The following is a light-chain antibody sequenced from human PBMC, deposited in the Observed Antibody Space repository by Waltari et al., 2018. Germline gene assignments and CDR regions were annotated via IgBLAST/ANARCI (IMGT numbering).Light chain of an antibody. J-gene: IGKJ1*01. CDR3: QQYNLWPWT. CDR2: AAS. Sequence: EIVMTQSPVTLSVSPVERATLSCRASQSVGTNSAWYQQKPGQAPSLLIYAASTRATGIAARFSGSGSGTEFTLTISSLQSEDFAIYYCQQYNLWPWTFDQGTKVDIK. CDR1: QSVGTN. V-gene: IGKV3-15*01.